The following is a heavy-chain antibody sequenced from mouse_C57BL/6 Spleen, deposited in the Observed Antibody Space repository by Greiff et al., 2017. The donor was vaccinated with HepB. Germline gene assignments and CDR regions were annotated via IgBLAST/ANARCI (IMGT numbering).Heavy chain of an antibody. D-gene: IGHD2-1*01. CDR3: ARGYYGNYEAWFAY. CDR2: IDPSDSET. J-gene: IGHJ3*01. V-gene: IGHV1-52*01. CDR1: GYTFTSYW. Sequence: QVHVKQPGAELVRPGSSVKLSCKASGYTFTSYWMHWVKQRPIQGLEWIGNIDPSDSETHYNQKFKDKATLTVDKSSSTAYMQLSSLTSEDSAVYYCARGYYGNYEAWFAYWGQGTLVTVSA.